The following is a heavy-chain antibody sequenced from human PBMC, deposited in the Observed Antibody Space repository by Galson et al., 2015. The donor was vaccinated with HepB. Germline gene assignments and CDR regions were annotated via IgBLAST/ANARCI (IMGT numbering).Heavy chain of an antibody. J-gene: IGHJ4*02. CDR3: ARNGRTTAVTGTGEIDY. CDR2: ISRDENKK. CDR1: GFTVRGHY. V-gene: IGHV3-30*03. D-gene: IGHD6-19*01. Sequence: SLRLSCAASGFTVRGHYMTWVRQAPGKGLEWVTVISRDENKKYYADSLKGRFTVSRDHSKTTLYLQLSSLRLEDTGVYYCARNGRTTAVTGTGEIDYWGQGTLVIVSS.